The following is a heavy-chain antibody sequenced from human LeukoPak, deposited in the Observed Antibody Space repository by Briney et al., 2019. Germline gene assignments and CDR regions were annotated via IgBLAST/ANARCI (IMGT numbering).Heavy chain of an antibody. J-gene: IGHJ4*02. V-gene: IGHV3-48*02. CDR1: GFTFSTYS. CDR2: IGGSGSFI. Sequence: GGSLRLSCVGSGFTFSTYSIKWVRQAPGKGLEWVSHIGGSGSFIYYADSVKGRFTISRDNAKNSVYLQMNSLRDEDTAVYYCARDHEWFGEPGYFDYWGQGTLVTVSS. D-gene: IGHD3-10*01. CDR3: ARDHEWFGEPGYFDY.